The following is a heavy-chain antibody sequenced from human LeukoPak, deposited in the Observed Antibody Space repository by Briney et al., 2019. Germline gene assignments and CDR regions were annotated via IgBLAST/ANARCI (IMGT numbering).Heavy chain of an antibody. CDR3: AKDWSWGYCSGGSCYSEFDY. V-gene: IGHV3-23*01. CDR2: ISGSGGST. J-gene: IGHJ4*02. Sequence: GGSLRLSCAASVFTLSSYAMSWGRQAPGKGREWGSAISGSGGSTYYADSGKGRCTISRDNSKNTLYLQMNSLRAEDTAVYYCAKDWSWGYCSGGSCYSEFDYWGQGTLVTVSS. D-gene: IGHD2-15*01. CDR1: VFTLSSYA.